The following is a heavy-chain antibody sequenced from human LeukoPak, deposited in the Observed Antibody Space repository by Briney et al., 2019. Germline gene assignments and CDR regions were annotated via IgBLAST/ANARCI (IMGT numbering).Heavy chain of an antibody. CDR2: INSDGSST. J-gene: IGHJ6*02. Sequence: GGSLRLSCAASGFTFSSYWMHWVRQAPGKGLVWVSRINSDGSSTSYADSVKGRFTISRDKSKKMLYLQMNSLRAEDTAVYYCARVASTSPYYYGMDVWGQGTTVTVSS. CDR1: GFTFSSYW. CDR3: ARVASTSPYYYGMDV. V-gene: IGHV3-74*01.